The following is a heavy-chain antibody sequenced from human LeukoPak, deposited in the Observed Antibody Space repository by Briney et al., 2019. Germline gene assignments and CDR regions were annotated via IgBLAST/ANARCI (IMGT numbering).Heavy chain of an antibody. CDR2: IYTSGST. V-gene: IGHV4-4*07. D-gene: IGHD1-26*01. J-gene: IGHJ2*01. CDR1: GGSMRNDY. Sequence: PSETLSLTCTVSGGSMRNDYRSWIRQPAGKGLEWIGRIYTSGSTNYNPSLKSRVTMSVDTSKNQFSLKLSSVTAADTAVYYCARDPRKGSGSYYRYFDLWGRGTLVTVSS. CDR3: ARDPRKGSGSYYRYFDL.